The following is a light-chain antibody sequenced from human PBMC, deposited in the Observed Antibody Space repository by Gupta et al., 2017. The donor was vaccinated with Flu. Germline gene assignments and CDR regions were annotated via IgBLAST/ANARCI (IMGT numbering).Light chain of an antibody. CDR1: QYINTN. CDR2: DTV. Sequence: VVLTQSPGTLSVSPGERATLSCRASQYINTNLAWYHQKPGQAPRLIIFDTVTSAAGIPARFSGVGSGTEFTLTISSLQSEDFGIYYCQQFHDWPRTFGQGTXVEI. J-gene: IGKJ1*01. CDR3: QQFHDWPRT. V-gene: IGKV3-15*01.